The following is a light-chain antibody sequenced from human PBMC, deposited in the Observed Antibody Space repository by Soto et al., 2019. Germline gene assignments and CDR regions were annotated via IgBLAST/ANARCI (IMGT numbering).Light chain of an antibody. V-gene: IGKV3-20*01. CDR1: QSVSSNY. CDR2: GAS. J-gene: IGKJ1*01. Sequence: DILLPQSRGNLSLSPAQTATISCRRSQSVSSNYVAWYQQKPGQAPRLLVYGASGRATGIPDRFSGSGSGTDFTLTISRLEPEDFAVYYCQQYGSSRWTFGQGTKVDIK. CDR3: QQYGSSRWT.